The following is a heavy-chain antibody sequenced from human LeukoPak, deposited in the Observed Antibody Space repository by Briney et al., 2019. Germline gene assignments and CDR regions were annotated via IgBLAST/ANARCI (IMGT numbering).Heavy chain of an antibody. CDR2: IRADGSNK. CDR3: AKDQSGWLDAFDI. D-gene: IGHD6-19*01. V-gene: IGHV3-30*02. Sequence: GGSLRLSCAASGFTFSNYAMHWVRQAPGKGLEWVAFIRADGSNKYYADSVKGRFTISRDNSKNTLYLQMNSLRAEDTAVYYCAKDQSGWLDAFDIWGQGTMVTVSS. J-gene: IGHJ3*02. CDR1: GFTFSNYA.